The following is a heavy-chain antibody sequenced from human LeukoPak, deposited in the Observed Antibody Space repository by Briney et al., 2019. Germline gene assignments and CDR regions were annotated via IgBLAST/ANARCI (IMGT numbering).Heavy chain of an antibody. CDR3: AKRRADYYGSGRGLNYFDY. Sequence: GGSLRLSCAASGFTFSSYAMSWVRQAPGKGLEWVSAISGSGGSTYYADSVKGRFTISRDNSKNTLYLQMNSLRAEDTAVYCCAKRRADYYGSGRGLNYFDYWGQGTLVTVSS. D-gene: IGHD3-10*01. CDR1: GFTFSSYA. J-gene: IGHJ4*02. V-gene: IGHV3-23*01. CDR2: ISGSGGST.